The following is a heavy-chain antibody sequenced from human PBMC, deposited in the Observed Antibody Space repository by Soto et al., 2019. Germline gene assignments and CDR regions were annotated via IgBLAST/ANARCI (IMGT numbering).Heavy chain of an antibody. J-gene: IGHJ6*02. CDR2: ISYDGSNK. CDR3: AKTELYYYYGMDV. CDR1: GFTFSSYC. V-gene: IGHV3-30*18. Sequence: HPGGSLSLSCAASGFTFSSYCMHWVRQAQGKGLWCVAVISYDGSNKYYADSVKGRFTISRDNSKNTLYLQMNSLRAEDTALYYCAKTELYYYYGMDVWGQGTTVTVSS. D-gene: IGHD1-7*01.